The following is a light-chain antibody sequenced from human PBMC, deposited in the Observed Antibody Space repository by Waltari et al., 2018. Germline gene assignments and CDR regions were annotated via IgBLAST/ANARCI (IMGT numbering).Light chain of an antibody. J-gene: IGLJ2*01. Sequence: QSALTQPASVSGSPGQAILIPCTGTGRDVGGYAQVSWYQQYPGKAPRLIIYDVYNRPSGVSNRFSGSKSDNTASLTISGLQAEDESVYYCSSYTSSGVVFGGGTKLTVL. V-gene: IGLV2-14*01. CDR3: SSYTSSGVV. CDR1: GRDVGGYAQ. CDR2: DVY.